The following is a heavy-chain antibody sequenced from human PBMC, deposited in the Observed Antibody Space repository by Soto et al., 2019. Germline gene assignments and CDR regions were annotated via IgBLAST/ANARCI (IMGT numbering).Heavy chain of an antibody. V-gene: IGHV4-34*01. CDR1: GGSFSGYY. CDR3: ARTIVVVPAAILWDYYYYGMDV. D-gene: IGHD2-2*02. Sequence: SETLSLTCAVYGGSFSGYYWSWIRQPPGKGLEWIGEISHSGSTNYNPSLKSRVTISVDTSKNQFSLKLSSVTAADTAVYYCARTIVVVPAAILWDYYYYGMDVWGKGTTVTVSS. CDR2: ISHSGST. J-gene: IGHJ6*04.